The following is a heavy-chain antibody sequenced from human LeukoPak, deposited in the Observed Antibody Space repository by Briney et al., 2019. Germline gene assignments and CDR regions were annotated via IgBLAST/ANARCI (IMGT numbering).Heavy chain of an antibody. CDR3: ARARFLEWLLTYYGMDV. V-gene: IGHV4-39*07. CDR1: GGSISSGGYY. J-gene: IGHJ6*02. Sequence: SETLSLTCTVSGGSISSGGYYWSWIRQHPGKGLEWIGEINHSGSTNYNPSLKSRVTISVDTSKNQFSLKLSSVTAADTAVYYCARARFLEWLLTYYGMDVWGQGTTVTVSS. CDR2: INHSGST. D-gene: IGHD3-3*01.